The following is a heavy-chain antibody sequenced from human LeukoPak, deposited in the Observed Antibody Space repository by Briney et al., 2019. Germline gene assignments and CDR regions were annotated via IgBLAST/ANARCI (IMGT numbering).Heavy chain of an antibody. J-gene: IGHJ4*02. CDR3: ARDARVVATLDY. CDR2: ISYDGSNK. V-gene: IGHV3-30*04. D-gene: IGHD5-12*01. Sequence: GRSLRLSCAASGFTFSSYAMHWVRQAPGKGLEWVAVISYDGSNKYYADSVKGRFTISRDNSKNTLYLQTNSLRAEDTAVYYCARDARVVATLDYWGQGTLVTVSS. CDR1: GFTFSSYA.